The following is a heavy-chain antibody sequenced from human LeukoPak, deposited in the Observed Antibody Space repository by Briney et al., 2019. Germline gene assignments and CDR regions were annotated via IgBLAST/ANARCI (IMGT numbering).Heavy chain of an antibody. V-gene: IGHV1-18*01. Sequence: GASVKVSCKASGYTFTSYGINWVRQAPGQGLEWMGWVSAYNGNTNYAQKLQDRVTMTTDTSTSTAYMELRSLRSDDTAVYCCARDREESYGSGSLPDAFDIWGQGTMVTVSS. J-gene: IGHJ3*02. CDR2: VSAYNGNT. D-gene: IGHD3-10*01. CDR3: ARDREESYGSGSLPDAFDI. CDR1: GYTFTSYG.